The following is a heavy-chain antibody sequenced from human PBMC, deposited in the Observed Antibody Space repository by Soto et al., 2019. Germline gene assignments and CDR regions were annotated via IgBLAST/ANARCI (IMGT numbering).Heavy chain of an antibody. CDR1: GYTFTSYY. CDR2: INPSGGST. CDR3: ARSKYRITMVRGVIIPANPLLPY. V-gene: IGHV1-46*01. J-gene: IGHJ4*02. D-gene: IGHD3-10*01. Sequence: GASVKVSCKASGYTFTSYYMHWVRQAPGQGLEWMGIINPSGGSTSYAQKFQGRVTMTRDTSTSTVYMELSSLRSEDTAVYYCARSKYRITMVRGVIIPANPLLPYWGQGTLVTVSS.